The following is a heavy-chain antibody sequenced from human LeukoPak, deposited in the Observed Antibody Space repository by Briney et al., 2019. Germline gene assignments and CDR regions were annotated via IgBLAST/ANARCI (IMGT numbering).Heavy chain of an antibody. CDR2: ISTDSGST. D-gene: IGHD5-12*01. V-gene: IGHV3-23*01. J-gene: IGHJ4*02. CDR1: GFTFSNYA. CDR3: ASGLYGGLFDN. Sequence: GGSLRLSCVMSGFTFSNYAMNWVRQAPGKGLEWISDISTDSGSTNHIESVRGRFTISRDNSKSTLYLQMNSLRADDTAVYYCASGLYGGLFDNWGQGTPDTVSS.